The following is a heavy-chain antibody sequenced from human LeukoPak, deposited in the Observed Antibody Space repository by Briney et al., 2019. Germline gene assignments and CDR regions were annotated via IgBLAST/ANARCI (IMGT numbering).Heavy chain of an antibody. CDR2: IKQHGSEK. D-gene: IGHD5-18*01. Sequence: PGGSLRLSCAASGFTFSTYWMSWVRQAPGKGLEWVANIKQHGSEKYYVDSVKGRFTISRDNSKNTLYLQMNSLRAEDTAVYYCAKERDTAMVTIDYWGQGTLVTVSS. CDR3: AKERDTAMVTIDY. V-gene: IGHV3-7*01. J-gene: IGHJ4*02. CDR1: GFTFSTYW.